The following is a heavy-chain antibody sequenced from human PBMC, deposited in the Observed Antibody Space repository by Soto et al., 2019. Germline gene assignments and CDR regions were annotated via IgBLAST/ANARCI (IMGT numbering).Heavy chain of an antibody. CDR2: IYYSGST. V-gene: IGHV4-59*08. Sequence: QVQLQESGPGLVKPSETLSLTCTVSGGSISSYYWSWIRQPPGKGLEWIGYIYYSGSTNYNPSLKGRAPITGAPSSSQFSLKLSSVTAADTAVYYWSSRYGSCFAYWGQGTLVTVAS. CDR3: SSRYGSCFAY. D-gene: IGHD5-18*01. CDR1: GGSISSYY. J-gene: IGHJ4*02.